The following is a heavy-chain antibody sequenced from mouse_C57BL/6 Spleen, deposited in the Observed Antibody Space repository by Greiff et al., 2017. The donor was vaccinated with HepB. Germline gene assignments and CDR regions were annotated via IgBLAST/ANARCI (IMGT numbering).Heavy chain of an antibody. D-gene: IGHD2-4*01. Sequence: EVKLMESGEGLVKPGGSLKLSCAASGFTFSSYAMSWVRQTPEKRLEWVAYISSGGDYIYYADTVKGRFTISRDNARNTLYLQMSSLKSEDTAMYYCTREGIYYDYDWFAYWGQGTLVTVSA. CDR2: ISSGGDYI. J-gene: IGHJ3*01. CDR3: TREGIYYDYDWFAY. V-gene: IGHV5-9-1*02. CDR1: GFTFSSYA.